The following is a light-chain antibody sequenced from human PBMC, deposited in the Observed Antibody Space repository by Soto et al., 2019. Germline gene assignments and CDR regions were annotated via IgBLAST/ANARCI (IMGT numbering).Light chain of an antibody. CDR3: QQYGTSPPT. Sequence: IVLTHSPAALSVSPGERATLSCRASQYVRNKVAWYQQKPGQAPRLLILGASTRATGVPARFSGSGSGTDFTLTISSLEPEDFAVYNCQQYGTSPPTFGQGTKVDIK. CDR2: GAS. J-gene: IGKJ1*01. CDR1: QYVRNK. V-gene: IGKV3-15*01.